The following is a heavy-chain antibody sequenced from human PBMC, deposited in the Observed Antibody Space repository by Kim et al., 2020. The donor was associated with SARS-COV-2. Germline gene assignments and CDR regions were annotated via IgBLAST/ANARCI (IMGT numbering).Heavy chain of an antibody. Sequence: SETLSLTCAVYGGSFSNYYWTWIRQPPGKGLEWIGDINHSGSTNYNPSLKSRVTISVDTSKNQFSLKLSSVTAADTAVCYCARLPTNALDYWGPGILVTVSS. CDR1: GGSFSNYY. V-gene: IGHV4-34*01. CDR2: INHSGST. CDR3: ARLPTNALDY. J-gene: IGHJ4*02. D-gene: IGHD2-2*01.